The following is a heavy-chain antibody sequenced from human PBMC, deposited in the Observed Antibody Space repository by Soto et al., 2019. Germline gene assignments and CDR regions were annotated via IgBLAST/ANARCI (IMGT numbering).Heavy chain of an antibody. CDR1: GYTFTGYY. J-gene: IGHJ6*02. V-gene: IGHV1-2*02. CDR3: ARVPSSSDFWSGYYPYGMDV. Sequence: ASVKVSCKASGYTFTGYYMHWVRQAPGQGLEWMGWINPNSGGSNYAQKFQGRVTMTRDTSISTVYMELSRLRSDDTAVYYCARVPSSSDFWSGYYPYGMDVWGQGTTVTVSS. D-gene: IGHD3-3*01. CDR2: INPNSGGS.